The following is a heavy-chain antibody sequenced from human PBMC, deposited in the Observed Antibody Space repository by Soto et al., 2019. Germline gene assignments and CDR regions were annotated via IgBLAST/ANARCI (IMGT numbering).Heavy chain of an antibody. Sequence: EVQLLESGGGLVQPGGSLRLSCAASGFTFSNSAMGWVHQAPGKGLEWVSSISGSGGSTYYADSVKGRFTISRDNSKNTLFLQMNTLRAEDTAVYYCAKRFCYGTSCHFDYWGQGTLVTVSS. D-gene: IGHD2-15*01. V-gene: IGHV3-23*01. CDR3: AKRFCYGTSCHFDY. CDR1: GFTFSNSA. CDR2: ISGSGGST. J-gene: IGHJ4*02.